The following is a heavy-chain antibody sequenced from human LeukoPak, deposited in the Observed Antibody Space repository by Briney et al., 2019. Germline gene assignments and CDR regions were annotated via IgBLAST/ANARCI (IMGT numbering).Heavy chain of an antibody. CDR3: ARGYHAYYYYMDV. D-gene: IGHD3-16*02. J-gene: IGHJ6*03. CDR1: GYTFTGYY. V-gene: IGHV1-2*02. CDR2: INPNSGGT. Sequence: GASVKVSCKASGYTFTGYYIHWVRQAPGQGLEWMGWINPNSGGTNYAQKFQGRVTMTRDTSISTAYMELSRLRSDDTAVYYCARGYHAYYYYMDVWGKGTTVTVSS.